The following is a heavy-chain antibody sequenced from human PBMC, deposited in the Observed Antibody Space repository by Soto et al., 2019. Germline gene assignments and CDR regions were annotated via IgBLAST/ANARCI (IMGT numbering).Heavy chain of an antibody. J-gene: IGHJ4*02. Sequence: EVLLVESGGGLVQPGGSLKLSCAASGFVFKDSSIHWVRQASGKGLEWVGRIRDRAYNYATAYSASVKGRFTISRDDSSNTAFLQMNSLETEDTAIYYCTRLISAAQDYWGQGTLVTVSS. CDR2: IRDRAYNYAT. D-gene: IGHD3-10*01. CDR1: GFVFKDSS. V-gene: IGHV3-73*01. CDR3: TRLISAAQDY.